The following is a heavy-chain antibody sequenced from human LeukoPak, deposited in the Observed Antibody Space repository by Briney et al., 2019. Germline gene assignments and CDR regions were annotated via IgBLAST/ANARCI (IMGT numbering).Heavy chain of an antibody. Sequence: GGSLRLSCAGSRFTFSSYAMHWVRQAPGKGLEWVALIWYGGSNKYYADSVKGRFSISRDNSKNTLSLQMNSLRVEDTALYYCARGKRGFIYGSDFWGQGTLVTVSS. J-gene: IGHJ4*02. CDR3: ARGKRGFIYGSDF. CDR1: RFTFSSYA. V-gene: IGHV3-33*01. CDR2: IWYGGSNK. D-gene: IGHD5-18*01.